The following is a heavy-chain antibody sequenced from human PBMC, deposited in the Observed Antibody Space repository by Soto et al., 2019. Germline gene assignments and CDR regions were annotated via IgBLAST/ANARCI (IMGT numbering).Heavy chain of an antibody. D-gene: IGHD3-22*01. CDR3: ARSPYYYDSSGYYGGDAFDI. CDR2: IYYNENT. Sequence: QVQLQESGPGLVKPSQTLSLICSVSGDSITSGGYYWSWIRQHPGKVLEWIGYIYYNENTYYKPSLKSRITISVDTSKNQFSLKLSSVTAADTAVYYCARSPYYYDSSGYYGGDAFDIWGQGTMVTVSS. V-gene: IGHV4-31*03. CDR1: GDSITSGGYY. J-gene: IGHJ3*02.